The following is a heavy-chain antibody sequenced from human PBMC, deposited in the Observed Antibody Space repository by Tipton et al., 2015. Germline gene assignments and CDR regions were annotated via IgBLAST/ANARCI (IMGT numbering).Heavy chain of an antibody. D-gene: IGHD4-23*01. CDR3: ARARGRHGGLFDS. CDR1: GGSFSDYY. V-gene: IGHV4-59*01. CDR2: IYYSGST. Sequence: PGLVKPSETLSLTCTVSGGSFSDYYWSWIRQPPGKGLEWIGHIYYSGSTNYNPSLKSRVTISVDTSKTQFSLEMRSVTATDTAVYYCARARGRHGGLFDSWGQGILVTVSS. J-gene: IGHJ4*02.